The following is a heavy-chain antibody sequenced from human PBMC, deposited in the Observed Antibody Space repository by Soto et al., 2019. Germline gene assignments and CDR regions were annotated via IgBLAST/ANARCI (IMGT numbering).Heavy chain of an antibody. D-gene: IGHD2-2*01. CDR1: GGSISSGDYY. CDR2: IYYSRST. Sequence: SETLSLTCTVSGGSISSGDYYWSWIRQPPGKGLEWIGYIYYSRSTYYNPSLKSRVTISVDTSKNQFSLKLSSVTAADTAVYYCARDAVPAHYYYYGMDVWGQGTTVTVSS. J-gene: IGHJ6*02. CDR3: ARDAVPAHYYYYGMDV. V-gene: IGHV4-30-4*01.